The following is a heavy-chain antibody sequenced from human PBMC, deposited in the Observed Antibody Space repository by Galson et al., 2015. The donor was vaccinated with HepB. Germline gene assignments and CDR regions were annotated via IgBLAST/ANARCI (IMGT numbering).Heavy chain of an antibody. J-gene: IGHJ6*02. CDR3: ARDRGGSGSYLTYYYDMDV. CDR1: GFTFSSYS. V-gene: IGHV3-48*04. Sequence: SLRLSCAASGFTFSSYSMNWVRQAPGKGLEWVSYISGSSSTIYYADSVKGRFTIPRDNAKNSLYLQINSLRAEDTAAYYCARDRGGSGSYLTYYYDMDVWGQGTTVTVSS. CDR2: ISGSSSTI. D-gene: IGHD3-10*01.